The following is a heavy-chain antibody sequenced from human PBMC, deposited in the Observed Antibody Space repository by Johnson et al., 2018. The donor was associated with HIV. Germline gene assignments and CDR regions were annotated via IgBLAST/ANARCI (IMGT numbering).Heavy chain of an antibody. J-gene: IGHJ3*02. V-gene: IGHV3-30*18. CDR1: GFTLSSYG. Sequence: QVQLVESGGGVVQAGRSLRLSCVASGFTLSSYGIHWVRQAPGKGLEWVAIISYDGSNKYYADSVKGRFTISRDNSKNTLYLQMNSLRAEDTAVYYCAKVGATVITPRGEAFDIWGQGTMVTVSS. CDR2: ISYDGSNK. D-gene: IGHD4-23*01. CDR3: AKVGATVITPRGEAFDI.